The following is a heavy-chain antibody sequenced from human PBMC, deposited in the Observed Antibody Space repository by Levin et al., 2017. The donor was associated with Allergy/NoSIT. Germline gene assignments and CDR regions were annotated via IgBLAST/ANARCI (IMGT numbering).Heavy chain of an antibody. J-gene: IGHJ3*02. V-gene: IGHV3-33*01. CDR2: IWYDGSNK. CDR3: AREGGYDFWSGYRWVAFDI. Sequence: GGSLRLSCAASGFTFSSYGMHWVRQAPGKGLEWVAVIWYDGSNKYYADSVKGRFTISRDNSKNTLYLQMNSLRAEDTAVYYCAREGGYDFWSGYRWVAFDIWGQGTMVTVSS. CDR1: GFTFSSYG. D-gene: IGHD3-3*01.